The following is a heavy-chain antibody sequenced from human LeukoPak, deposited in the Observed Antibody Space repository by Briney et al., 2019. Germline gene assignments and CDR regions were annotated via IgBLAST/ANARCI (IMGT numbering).Heavy chain of an antibody. CDR2: IWYDGSNK. CDR1: GFTFSSYG. CDR3: ARVVVGEFYYFDY. D-gene: IGHD3-10*01. J-gene: IGHJ4*02. Sequence: GRSLRLSCAASGFTFSSYGMHWVRQAPGKGLEWVAVIWYDGSNKYYADSVKGRFTISRGNSKNTLYLQMNSLRAEDTAVYYCARVVVGEFYYFDYWGQGTLVTVSS. V-gene: IGHV3-33*01.